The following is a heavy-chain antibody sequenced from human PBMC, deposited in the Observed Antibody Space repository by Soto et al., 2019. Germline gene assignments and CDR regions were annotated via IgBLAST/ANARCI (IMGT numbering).Heavy chain of an antibody. D-gene: IGHD3-16*01. CDR1: GFTFRSSP. CDR2: INGGDDSK. V-gene: IGHV3-23*01. Sequence: EVQLWESGGGLVQPGGSLRLSCAVSGFTFRSSPMSWVRRAPGKGLEWVSGINGGDDSKHYAESVRGRFTIIRDNSKNTLLLQMNSLRVEDTAIYYCAKDLHWGIISPTHDYWGQRTQVTVSS. CDR3: AKDLHWGIISPTHDY. J-gene: IGHJ4*02.